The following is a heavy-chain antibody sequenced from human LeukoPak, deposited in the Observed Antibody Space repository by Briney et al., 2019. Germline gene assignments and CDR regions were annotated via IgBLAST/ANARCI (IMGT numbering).Heavy chain of an antibody. CDR2: ISCSSSYI. J-gene: IGHJ4*02. V-gene: IGHV3-21*01. Sequence: GGSLRLSCAASGFTFSPYSMNWVRQAPGKGLEWVSFISCSSSYIYYADSVKGRFTISRDNAKKSLFLQMNSLRAEDTAVYYCTRVTNSGYDSGNFDYWGQGTLVTVSS. D-gene: IGHD5-12*01. CDR1: GFTFSPYS. CDR3: TRVTNSGYDSGNFDY.